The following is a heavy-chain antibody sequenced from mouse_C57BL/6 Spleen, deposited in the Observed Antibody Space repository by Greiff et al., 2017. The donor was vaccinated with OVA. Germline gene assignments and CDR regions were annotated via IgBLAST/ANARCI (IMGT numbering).Heavy chain of an antibody. V-gene: IGHV1-53*01. J-gene: IGHJ2*01. Sequence: QVQLQQPGPELVKPGASVKLSCKASGYTFTSYWMHWVKQRPGQGLEWIGNINPSNGGTNYNEKFKSKATLTVDKSSSTAYMQLSSLTSEDSAVYYCARGGTRQLRLPFDYWGQGTTLTVSS. CDR1: GYTFTSYW. CDR3: ARGGTRQLRLPFDY. D-gene: IGHD3-2*02. CDR2: INPSNGGT.